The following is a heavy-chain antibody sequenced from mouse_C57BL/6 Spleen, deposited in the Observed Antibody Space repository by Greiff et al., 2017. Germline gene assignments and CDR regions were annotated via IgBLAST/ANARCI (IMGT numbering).Heavy chain of an antibody. CDR2: IYPGDGDT. J-gene: IGHJ4*01. CDR3: ARRVLYYAMDY. CDR1: GYAFSSYW. Sequence: QQSGAELVKPGASVKISCKASGYAFSSYWMNWVKQRPGKGLEWIGQIYPGDGDTNYNGKFKGKATLTADKSSSTAYMQLSSLTSEDSAVYFCARRVLYYAMDYWGQGTSVTVSS. V-gene: IGHV1-80*01.